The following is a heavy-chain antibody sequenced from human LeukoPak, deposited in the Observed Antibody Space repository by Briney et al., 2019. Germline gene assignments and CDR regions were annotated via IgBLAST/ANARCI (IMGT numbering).Heavy chain of an antibody. CDR2: ISYDGSNK. J-gene: IGHJ4*02. CDR3: ARDLGVDGIAAAGAD. D-gene: IGHD6-13*01. V-gene: IGHV3-30*04. CDR1: GFTFSSYA. Sequence: GGSLRLSCAASGFTFSSYAMHWVRQAPGKGLGWVAVISYDGSNKYYADSVKGRFTISRDNSKNTLYLQMNSLRAEDTAVYYCARDLGVDGIAAAGADWGQGTLVTVSS.